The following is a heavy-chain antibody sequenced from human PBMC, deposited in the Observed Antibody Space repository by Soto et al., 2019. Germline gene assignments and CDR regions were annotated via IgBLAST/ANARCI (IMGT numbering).Heavy chain of an antibody. CDR1: GFTFSSYE. J-gene: IGHJ6*02. CDR2: ISSSGSTI. D-gene: IGHD6-13*01. V-gene: IGHV3-48*03. CDR3: ARDVIAAAFHYYVMDV. Sequence: EVQLVESGGGLVQPGGSLRLSCAASGFTFSSYEMNWVRQAPGKGLEWVSYISSSGSTIYYADSVKGRFTISRDNAKNSLYLQMNSLRAEDTAVYYCARDVIAAAFHYYVMDVWGQGTTVTVSS.